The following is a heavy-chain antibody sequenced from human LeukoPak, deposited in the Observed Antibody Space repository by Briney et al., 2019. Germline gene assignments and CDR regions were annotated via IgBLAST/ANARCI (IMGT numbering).Heavy chain of an antibody. J-gene: IGHJ4*02. V-gene: IGHV3-23*01. Sequence: GGSLILSCATSGFTFTGHTMTWFRQAPGKGLEWVSIIGGRDDRTYYADYVEGRFAISRGTSKNILYLQMNSLRAEDTAVYYCAKDPNPLYDLWSGYKWGQGTLVTVSS. CDR3: AKDPNPLYDLWSGYK. CDR1: GFTFTGHT. CDR2: IGGRDDRT. D-gene: IGHD3-3*01.